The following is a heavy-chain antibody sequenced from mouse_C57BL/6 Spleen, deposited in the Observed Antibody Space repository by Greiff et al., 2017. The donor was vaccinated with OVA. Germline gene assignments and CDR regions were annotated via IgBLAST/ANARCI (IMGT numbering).Heavy chain of an antibody. CDR3: ARRDSYYYGSSYYAMDY. CDR2: IYPSDSET. CDR1: GYTFTSYW. Sequence: VQLVESGAELVRPGSSVKLSCKASGYTFTSYWMDWVKQRPGQGLEWIGNIYPSDSETHYNQKFKDKATLTVDKSSSTAYMQLSSLTSEDSAVYYCARRDSYYYGSSYYAMDYWGQGTSVTVSS. V-gene: IGHV1-61*01. J-gene: IGHJ4*01. D-gene: IGHD1-1*01.